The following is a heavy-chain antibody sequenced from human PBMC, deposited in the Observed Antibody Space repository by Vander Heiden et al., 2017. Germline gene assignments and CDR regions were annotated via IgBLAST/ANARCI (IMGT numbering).Heavy chain of an antibody. D-gene: IGHD1-1*01. CDR2: IKSKSDGATT. CDR3: TPDLDWNDGSG. V-gene: IGHV3-15*01. Sequence: EVQLVASGGGLVKPGGSLRLSCVASGFTFSKAWMSWVRQAPGKGLEWVGRIKSKSDGATTDYAAPVKGRFTISRDDSKNTLYLQMNSLKVEDTAVYYCTPDLDWNDGSGWGQGTLVTVSS. J-gene: IGHJ4*02. CDR1: GFTFSKAW.